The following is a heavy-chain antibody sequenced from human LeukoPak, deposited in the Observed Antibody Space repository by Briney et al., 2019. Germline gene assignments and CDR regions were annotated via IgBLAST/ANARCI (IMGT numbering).Heavy chain of an antibody. CDR3: ANYRSRFGESNPQYFDY. J-gene: IGHJ4*02. D-gene: IGHD3-10*01. CDR2: LSFDGCDT. V-gene: IGHV3-30*18. Sequence: GGSLRLSCAASGFTFSSSGMHWVRQAPGSGLEWVAVLSFDGCDTFYADSVKGRFTISRDNSKNTLYLQMNSLRAEDTAVYYCANYRSRFGESNPQYFDYWGQGTLVTVSS. CDR1: GFTFSSSG.